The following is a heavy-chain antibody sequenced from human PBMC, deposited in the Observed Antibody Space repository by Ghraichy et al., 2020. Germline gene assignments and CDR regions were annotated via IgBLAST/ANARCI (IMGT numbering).Heavy chain of an antibody. CDR1: GGSISSSSYY. J-gene: IGHJ5*02. CDR2: IYYSGST. V-gene: IGHV4-39*01. D-gene: IGHD3-10*01. CDR3: ARHFRSTVRGLGWFDP. Sequence: SETLSLTCTVSGGSISSSSYYWGWIRQPPGKGLEWIGSIYYSGSTYYNPSLKSRVTISVDTSKNQFSLKLSSVTAADTAVYYCARHFRSTVRGLGWFDPWGQGTLVTVSS.